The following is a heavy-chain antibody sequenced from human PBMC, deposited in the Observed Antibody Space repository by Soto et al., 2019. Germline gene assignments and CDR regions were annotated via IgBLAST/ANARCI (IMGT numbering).Heavy chain of an antibody. CDR3: ARALYSSSWYGAFDI. CDR1: GGSISSYY. Sequence: PSETLSLTCTVSGGSISSYYWSWIRQPPGKGLEWIGYIYYSRSTNYNPSLKSRVTISVDTSKNQFSLKLSSVTAADTAVYYCARALYSSSWYGAFDIWGQGTMVTVSS. D-gene: IGHD6-13*01. CDR2: IYYSRST. V-gene: IGHV4-59*01. J-gene: IGHJ3*02.